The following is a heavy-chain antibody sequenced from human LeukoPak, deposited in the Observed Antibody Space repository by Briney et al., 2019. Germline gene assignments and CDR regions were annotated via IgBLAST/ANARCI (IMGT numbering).Heavy chain of an antibody. V-gene: IGHV1-69*01. J-gene: IGHJ4*02. Sequence: SVKVSCKASGDTFGSYALSWVRQAPGQGLEWMGVIIPIFGTANYAQKFQGRVTITADESTSTAYMDLSRLRCEDTAVYYCASSLGYTYGWNSWGQGTLVTVSS. D-gene: IGHD5-18*01. CDR2: IIPIFGTA. CDR1: GDTFGSYA. CDR3: ASSLGYTYGWNS.